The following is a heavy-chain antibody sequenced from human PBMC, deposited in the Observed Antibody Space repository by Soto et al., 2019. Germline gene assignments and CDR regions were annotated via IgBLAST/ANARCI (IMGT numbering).Heavy chain of an antibody. J-gene: IGHJ6*03. D-gene: IGHD6-13*01. CDR3: AKGSWYITFYYYYMDV. V-gene: IGHV3-23*01. CDR1: GFTFSSYA. Sequence: GGSLRLSCAASGFTFSSYAMSWVRQAPGKGLEWVSAISGSGGSTYYADSVKGRFTISRDNSKNTLYLQMNSLRAEDTAVYYCAKGSWYITFYYYYMDVWGKGTTVTVSS. CDR2: ISGSGGST.